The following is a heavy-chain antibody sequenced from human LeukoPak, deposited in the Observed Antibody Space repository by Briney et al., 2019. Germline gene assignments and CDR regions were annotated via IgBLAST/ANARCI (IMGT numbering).Heavy chain of an antibody. CDR3: ARASPKIVGATNYFDY. CDR2: ISYDGSNK. CDR1: GFTFSSYA. J-gene: IGHJ4*02. V-gene: IGHV3-30-3*01. D-gene: IGHD1-26*01. Sequence: GRSLRLSCAASGFTFSSYAMHWVRQAPGKGLEWVAVISYDGSNKYYADSVKGRFTISRDNSKNTLYLQMNGLRAEDTAVYYCARASPKIVGATNYFDYWGQGTLVTVSS.